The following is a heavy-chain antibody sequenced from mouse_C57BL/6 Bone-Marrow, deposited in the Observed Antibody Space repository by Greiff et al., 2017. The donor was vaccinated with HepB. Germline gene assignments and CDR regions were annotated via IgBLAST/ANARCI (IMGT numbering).Heavy chain of an antibody. Sequence: DVKLVESGGGLVKPGGSLKLSCAASGFTFSDYGMHWVRQAPEKGLEWVAYISSGSSTIYYADTVKGRFTISRDNAKNTLFLQMTSLRSEDTAMYYCARGRTAQSFDYWGQGTTLTVSS. D-gene: IGHD3-2*02. J-gene: IGHJ2*01. CDR1: GFTFSDYG. V-gene: IGHV5-17*01. CDR3: ARGRTAQSFDY. CDR2: ISSGSSTI.